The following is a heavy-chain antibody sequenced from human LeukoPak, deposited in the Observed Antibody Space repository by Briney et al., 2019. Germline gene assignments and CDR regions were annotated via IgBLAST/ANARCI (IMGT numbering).Heavy chain of an antibody. CDR2: IYHSGST. J-gene: IGHJ5*02. V-gene: IGHV4-4*02. D-gene: IGHD6-13*01. Sequence: PSETLSLTCAVSGGSISSSNWWGWVRQPPGKGLEWIGEIYHSGSTNYNPSLKSRDTISVDKSKNQFSLKLSSVTAADTAVYYCARDKELAAAGNWFDPWGQGTLVTV. CDR1: GGSISSSNW. CDR3: ARDKELAAAGNWFDP.